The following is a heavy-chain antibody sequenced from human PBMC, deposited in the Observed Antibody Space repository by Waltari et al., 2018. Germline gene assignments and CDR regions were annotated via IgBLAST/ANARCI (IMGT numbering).Heavy chain of an antibody. D-gene: IGHD2-15*01. CDR1: GGSFSGYY. CDR3: ASSIVRQGGY. J-gene: IGHJ4*02. CDR2: INHSGST. V-gene: IGHV4-34*01. Sequence: QVQLQQWGAGLLKPSETLSLTCAVYGGSFSGYYWSWIRQPPGKGQEWIGEINHSGSTNYNPSLKGRVTISVDTSKNQFSLKLGSVTAADTAVYYCASSIVRQGGYWGQGTLVTVSS.